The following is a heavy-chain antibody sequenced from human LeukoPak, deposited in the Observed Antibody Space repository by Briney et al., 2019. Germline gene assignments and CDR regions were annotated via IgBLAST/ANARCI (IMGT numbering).Heavy chain of an antibody. V-gene: IGHV3-64*01. J-gene: IGHJ4*02. CDR3: GRDLSYSVDY. D-gene: IGHD1-26*01. Sequence: GGSLRLSCAASGITFSNYAMHWVRQAPGKGLQHVPAISSSGGSTYYANSVKGRFTISRDNAKNTLYLQVNSLRAEDTAVYYCGRDLSYSVDYWGQGTLVTVSS. CDR1: GITFSNYA. CDR2: ISSSGGST.